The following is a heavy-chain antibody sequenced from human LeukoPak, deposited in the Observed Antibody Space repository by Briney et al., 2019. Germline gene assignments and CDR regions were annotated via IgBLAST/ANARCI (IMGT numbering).Heavy chain of an antibody. CDR2: ISSSGGST. D-gene: IGHD4-17*01. V-gene: IGHV3-23*01. J-gene: IGHJ4*02. CDR3: AKEPDYGDYFDY. CDR1: GFTFSSYA. Sequence: GGSLRLSCAASGFTFSSYAMSWVRQAPGKGLEWVSAISSSGGSTYYAGSVKGRFTISRDNSKNTLYLQMNSLRAEDTAVYYCAKEPDYGDYFDYWGQGTLVTVSS.